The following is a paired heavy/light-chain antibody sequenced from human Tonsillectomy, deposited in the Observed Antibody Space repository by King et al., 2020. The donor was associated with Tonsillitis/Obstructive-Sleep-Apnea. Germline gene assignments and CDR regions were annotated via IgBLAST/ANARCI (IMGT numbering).Light chain of an antibody. CDR3: QQHDTHLLT. V-gene: IGKV1-5*01. CDR1: QTISTW. CDR2: DAS. J-gene: IGKJ3*01. Sequence: DIQMTQSPSTLSASVGDRVTITCRASQTISTWLAWYQQKPGKAPKLLIYDASILESGVPSRFSGSGSGTEFTLTISSLQPDDFATYYCQQHDTHLLTFGPGTKVEIK.
Heavy chain of an antibody. CDR1: GFTFNTYA. CDR3: AKQKKPSTFGGVNDAFDI. D-gene: IGHD3-16*01. V-gene: IGHV3-23*01. Sequence: EVRLLESGGGLVQPGGSLRLSCTASGFTFNTYAMSWVRQAPGKGLEWVSTVSGSGGSSYYADSVKGRHFTISRDNSNNMLYLQLDSLRAEDTALYFCAKQKKPSTFGGVNDAFDIWGQGTMVTVSS. J-gene: IGHJ3*02. CDR2: VSGSGGSS.